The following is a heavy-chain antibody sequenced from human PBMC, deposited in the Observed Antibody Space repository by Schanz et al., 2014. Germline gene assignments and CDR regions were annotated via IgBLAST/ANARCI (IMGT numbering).Heavy chain of an antibody. CDR2: INGNGGIT. Sequence: EVQLLESGGALVQPGGSLRLSCSASGFTFSTYAMSWVRQAPGKGLEWVSAINGNGGITYYADPVKGRFTISRDNSKNTLYLQMKSLRVEDTAVYYCAKDHPSSGWPAFDVWGQGTQVTVSS. CDR1: GFTFSTYA. D-gene: IGHD6-19*01. J-gene: IGHJ4*02. V-gene: IGHV3-23*01. CDR3: AKDHPSSGWPAFDV.